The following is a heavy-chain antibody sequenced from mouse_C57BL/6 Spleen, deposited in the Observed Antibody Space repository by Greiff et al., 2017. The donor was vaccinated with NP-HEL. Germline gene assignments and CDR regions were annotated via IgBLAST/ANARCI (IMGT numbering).Heavy chain of an antibody. CDR3: ARGGDGYYVLAMDY. Sequence: EVKLLESGPELVKPGASVKISCKASGYSFTDYNMNWVKQSNGKSLEWIGVINPNYGTTSSNQKFKGKATLTVDQSSSTAYMQLNSLTSEDSAVYYCARGGDGYYVLAMDYWGQGTSVTVSS. D-gene: IGHD2-3*01. V-gene: IGHV1-39*01. CDR1: GYSFTDYN. J-gene: IGHJ4*01. CDR2: INPNYGTT.